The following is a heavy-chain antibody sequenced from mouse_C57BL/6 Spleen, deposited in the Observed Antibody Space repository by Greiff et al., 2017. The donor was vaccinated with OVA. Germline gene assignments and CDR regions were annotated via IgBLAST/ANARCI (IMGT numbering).Heavy chain of an antibody. CDR1: GFTFSSYA. Sequence: EVMLVESGGGLVKPGGSLKLSCAASGFTFSSYAMSWVRQTPEKRLEWVATISDGGSYTYYPDNVKGRFTISRDNAKNNLYLQMSHLKSEDTAMYYCARDRGYADYWYFDVWGTGTTVTVSS. J-gene: IGHJ1*03. D-gene: IGHD2-2*01. CDR3: ARDRGYADYWYFDV. CDR2: ISDGGSYT. V-gene: IGHV5-4*01.